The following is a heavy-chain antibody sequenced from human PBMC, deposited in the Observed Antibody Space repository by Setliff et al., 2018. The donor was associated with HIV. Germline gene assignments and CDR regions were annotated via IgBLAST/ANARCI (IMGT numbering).Heavy chain of an antibody. V-gene: IGHV4-4*09. CDR2: ISSSGIT. CDR1: DDSFSNYD. CDR3: ARLGRAIDDGGSSLRLDF. J-gene: IGHJ4*02. Sequence: PSETLSLTCVVSDDSFSNYDWTWIRQSPGKTLEWIGYISSSGITNYNPSLRSRVPISIETSNTRFSLWLRSATAADTATYFCARLGRAIDDGGSSLRLDFWGQGMLVTVSS. D-gene: IGHD2-21*01.